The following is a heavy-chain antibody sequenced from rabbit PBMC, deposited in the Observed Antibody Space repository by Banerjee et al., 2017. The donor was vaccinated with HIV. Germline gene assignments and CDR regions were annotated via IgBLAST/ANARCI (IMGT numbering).Heavy chain of an antibody. CDR3: ARGVYAGYDL. V-gene: IGHV1S47*01. CDR1: GIDFSTYG. CDR2: ISPDYGST. D-gene: IGHD7-1*01. Sequence: QEQLVESGGGLVTPGESLKLSCKASGIDFSTYGISWVRQAPGKGLEWIAYISPDYGSTDYASWVNGRFTISLDNAQNTVFLQMTSLTVADTATYFCARGVYAGYDLWGPGT. J-gene: IGHJ4*01.